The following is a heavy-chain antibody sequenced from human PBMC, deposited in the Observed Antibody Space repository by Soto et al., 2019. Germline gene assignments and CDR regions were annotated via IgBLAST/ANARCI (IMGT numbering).Heavy chain of an antibody. CDR3: ARGRAGYSYGYISYYGMDV. D-gene: IGHD5-18*01. V-gene: IGHV3-33*01. CDR1: GFTFSSYG. CDR2: IWYDGSNK. Sequence: PGGSLRLSCAASGFTFSSYGMHWVRQAPGKGLEWVAVIWYDGSNKYYADSVKGRFTISRDNSKNTLYLQMNSLRAEDTAVYYCARGRAGYSYGYISYYGMDVWGQGTTVTVSS. J-gene: IGHJ6*02.